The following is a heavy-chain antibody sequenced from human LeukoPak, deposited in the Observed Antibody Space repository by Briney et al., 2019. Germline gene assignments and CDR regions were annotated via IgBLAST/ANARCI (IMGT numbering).Heavy chain of an antibody. V-gene: IGHV3-23*01. CDR1: GFSFNTYS. D-gene: IGHD1-26*01. Sequence: GASLRLSCAASGFSFNTYSMNWVRQAPGKELEWVSSFLTGGGTYYADSVKGRFTISRDDSKNTLYLQTNSLRAEDTAIYYCAKSYSGTYQSFDYWGQGTLVAVSS. CDR2: FLTGGGT. J-gene: IGHJ4*02. CDR3: AKSYSGTYQSFDY.